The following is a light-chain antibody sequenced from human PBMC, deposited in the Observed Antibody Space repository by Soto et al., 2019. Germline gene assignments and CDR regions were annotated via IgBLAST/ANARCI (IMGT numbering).Light chain of an antibody. J-gene: IGKJ1*01. CDR3: QQYHRYSPT. CDR2: KTS. Sequence: DIQMTQSPPTLSASVGDRVTITCRASQSIDNWLAWYQQKPGKVPKVLIYKTSRLESGVSSRFSGSGSGTEFTLTISSLQPDDSATYYCQQYHRYSPTFDQGTRVEIK. CDR1: QSIDNW. V-gene: IGKV1-5*03.